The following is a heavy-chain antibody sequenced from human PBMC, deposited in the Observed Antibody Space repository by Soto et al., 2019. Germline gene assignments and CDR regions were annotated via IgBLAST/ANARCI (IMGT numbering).Heavy chain of an antibody. Sequence: EVQLLESGGGLVQPGGSLRLSCAASGFTFSTYAMSWFRQAPGKGLEWVSAISGSAGKTYYADSVKGRFTISRDNSKNTLYVQMNSLRAKDTAVYYCAKGKEPTSATPIRPFDYWGQGTLVTVSS. J-gene: IGHJ4*02. V-gene: IGHV3-23*01. CDR1: GFTFSTYA. D-gene: IGHD6-25*01. CDR2: ISGSAGKT. CDR3: AKGKEPTSATPIRPFDY.